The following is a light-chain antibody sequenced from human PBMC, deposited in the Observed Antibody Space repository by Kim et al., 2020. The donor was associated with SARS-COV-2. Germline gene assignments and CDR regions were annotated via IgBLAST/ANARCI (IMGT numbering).Light chain of an antibody. V-gene: IGLV1-40*01. Sequence: QSVLTQPPSVSGAPGQRVTISCTGSSSNIGAGYDVHWYQQLTGTATKLLIYGNSNRPSGVPDRFSGSKSGTSASLAITGLQAEDEADYYCQSYDSSLSVVFGGGTQLTVL. J-gene: IGLJ2*01. CDR3: QSYDSSLSVV. CDR2: GNS. CDR1: SSNIGAGYD.